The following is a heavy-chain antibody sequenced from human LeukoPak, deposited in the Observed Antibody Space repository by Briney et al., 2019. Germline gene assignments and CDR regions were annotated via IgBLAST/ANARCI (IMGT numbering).Heavy chain of an antibody. D-gene: IGHD3-3*01. Sequence: PSETLSLTCAVSGGSISSGDYSWSWIRQPPGKGLEWIGYIYHSGSTLYNPSLKSRVTISIDRSKNQFSLKLSSVTAADTAVYYCARRGRLAIFGVVKDYYMDVWGKGTTVTVSS. CDR2: IYHSGST. V-gene: IGHV4-30-2*01. J-gene: IGHJ6*03. CDR1: GGSISSGDYS. CDR3: ARRGRLAIFGVVKDYYMDV.